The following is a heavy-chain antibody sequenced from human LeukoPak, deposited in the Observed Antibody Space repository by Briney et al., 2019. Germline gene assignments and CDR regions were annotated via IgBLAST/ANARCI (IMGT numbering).Heavy chain of an antibody. V-gene: IGHV4-61*02. CDR1: GGSISSGGYY. CDR3: ARFYRGYSSSWDQAYFDY. D-gene: IGHD6-13*01. J-gene: IGHJ4*02. Sequence: SETLSLTCTVSGGSISSGGYYWSWIRQPAGKGLEWIGRIYTSGSTNYNPSLKSRVTMSVDTSKNQFSLKLSSVTAADTAVYYCARFYRGYSSSWDQAYFDYWGQGTLVTVSS. CDR2: IYTSGST.